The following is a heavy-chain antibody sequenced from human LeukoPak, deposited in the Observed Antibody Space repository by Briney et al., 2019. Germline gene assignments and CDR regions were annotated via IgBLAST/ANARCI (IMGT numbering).Heavy chain of an antibody. V-gene: IGHV1-2*02. Sequence: ASVXXXXXXXXXXXXXXYMXWVRQAPGQGLEWMGWINPNSGGTNYAQKFQGRVTMTRDTSISTAYMELSRLRSDDTAVYYCAWENSGGSCSLDYWGQGTLVTVSS. CDR2: INPNSGGT. CDR1: XXXXXXXY. D-gene: IGHD2-15*01. J-gene: IGHJ4*02. CDR3: AWENSGGSCSLDY.